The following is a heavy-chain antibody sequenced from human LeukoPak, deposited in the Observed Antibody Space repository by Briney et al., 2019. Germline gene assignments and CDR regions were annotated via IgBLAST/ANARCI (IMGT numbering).Heavy chain of an antibody. J-gene: IGHJ4*02. CDR3: ARQDYDILSGAGFDY. CDR2: IYHSGST. CDR1: GGSISSGGYS. V-gene: IGHV4-30-2*01. Sequence: SQTLSLTCAVSGGSISSGGYSWSWIRQPPGKGLEWIGYIYHSGSTYYNPSLKSRVTISVDRSKNQFSRKLSSVTAADTAVYYCARQDYDILSGAGFDYWGRGTLVTVSS. D-gene: IGHD3-9*01.